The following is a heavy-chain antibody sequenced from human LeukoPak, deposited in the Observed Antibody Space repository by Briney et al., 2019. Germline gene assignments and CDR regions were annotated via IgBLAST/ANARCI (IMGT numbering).Heavy chain of an antibody. J-gene: IGHJ4*02. Sequence: ASVKVSCKSSGYTFTNYYMHWVRQAPGEGLEWMGWMNPNSGNTGYAQKFQGRVTMTRNTSISTAYMELSSLRSEDTAVYYCARGYSYGYIDYWGQGTLVTVSS. D-gene: IGHD5-18*01. CDR2: MNPNSGNT. V-gene: IGHV1-8*02. CDR1: GYTFTNYY. CDR3: ARGYSYGYIDY.